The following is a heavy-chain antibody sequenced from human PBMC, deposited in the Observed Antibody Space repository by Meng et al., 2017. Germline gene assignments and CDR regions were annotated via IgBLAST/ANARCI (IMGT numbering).Heavy chain of an antibody. D-gene: IGHD3-22*01. CDR3: ARVWYYYDSSGYYYPVDYFNY. J-gene: IGHJ4*02. Sequence: GGSLRLSCAASGFTFSSYWMHWVRQAPGKGLVWVSRINSDGSSTSYADSVKGRFTISRDNAKNTLYLQMNSLRAEDTAVYYCARVWYYYDSSGYYYPVDYFNYWARGPV. CDR1: GFTFSSYW. CDR2: INSDGSST. V-gene: IGHV3-74*01.